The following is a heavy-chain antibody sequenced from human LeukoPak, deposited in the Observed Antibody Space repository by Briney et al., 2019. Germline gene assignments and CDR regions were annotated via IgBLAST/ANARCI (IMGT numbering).Heavy chain of an antibody. V-gene: IGHV4-30-4*01. CDR3: ARLPYGDYYFDD. J-gene: IGHJ4*02. Sequence: SETLSLTCTVSGVAISSGDYYWSWLPQPPGTGLEWIGDTYYSGGTYYNPSLKSRVTISVDTSKNQFSLKLNSVTAADTAVYFCARLPYGDYYFDDWGQGTLVIVSS. CDR1: GVAISSGDYY. D-gene: IGHD4-17*01. CDR2: TYYSGGT.